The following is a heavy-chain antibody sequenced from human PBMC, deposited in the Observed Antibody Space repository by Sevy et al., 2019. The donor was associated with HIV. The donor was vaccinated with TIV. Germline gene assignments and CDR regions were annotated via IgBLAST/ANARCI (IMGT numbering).Heavy chain of an antibody. J-gene: IGHJ4*02. CDR3: ARGPQYGGSGYYSPFDN. CDR2: IYGGGNT. D-gene: IGHD3-22*01. V-gene: IGHV3-53*01. CDR1: GFTVSSNY. Sequence: GRSLRLSCAASGFTVSSNYMSWVRQAPGKGLEWVSIIYGGGNTDSADSVRGRFTISRDNSKNTLYLQMNSLRVEDTTVYYCARGPQYGGSGYYSPFDNWGQGTLVTVSS.